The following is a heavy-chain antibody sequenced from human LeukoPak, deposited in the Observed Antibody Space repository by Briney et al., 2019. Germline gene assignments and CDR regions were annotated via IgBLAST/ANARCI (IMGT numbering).Heavy chain of an antibody. CDR3: AKTNWGSFDY. V-gene: IGHV3-23*01. Sequence: PGGSLRLSCAASGFTFNSYIMSWVRQAPGMGLEWVASMRPGGGSTYYADPLKGRFTISRDSSKNTVYLQVNSLRAEDTAVYYCAKTNWGSFDYWGQGTLVTVSS. J-gene: IGHJ4*02. CDR1: GFTFNSYI. CDR2: MRPGGGST. D-gene: IGHD7-27*01.